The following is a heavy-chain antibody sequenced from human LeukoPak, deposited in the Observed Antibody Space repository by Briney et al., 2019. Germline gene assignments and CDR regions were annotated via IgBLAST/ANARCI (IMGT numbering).Heavy chain of an antibody. CDR1: GFTFSSYA. CDR3: ARDLRYSSRWYIAYYYYAMDV. J-gene: IGHJ6*02. D-gene: IGHD6-13*01. Sequence: GGSLRLSCAASGFTFSSYAMHWVRQAPGTGLEWVSYISSNGNTIYYADSVKGRFTISRDNANNSLYLQMNSLRTEDTAVYYCARDLRYSSRWYIAYYYYAMDVWGQGTTVTVSS. V-gene: IGHV3-48*03. CDR2: ISSNGNTI.